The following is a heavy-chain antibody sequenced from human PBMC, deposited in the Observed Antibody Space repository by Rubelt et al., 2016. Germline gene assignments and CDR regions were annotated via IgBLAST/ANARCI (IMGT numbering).Heavy chain of an antibody. CDR3: ARSVNYYYYYMDV. CDR1: GGSFKAYR. J-gene: IGHJ6*03. V-gene: IGHV4-34*02. Sequence: QVQLQQWGAGLPKPSETLSLTCAVEGGSFKAYRWTWIRQPPGKGLEWIGEINHSGSTNYNPSLTSRVTISVDTSKNQFSLKLSSVTAADTAVYYCARSVNYYYYYMDVWGKGTTVTVSS. CDR2: INHSGST.